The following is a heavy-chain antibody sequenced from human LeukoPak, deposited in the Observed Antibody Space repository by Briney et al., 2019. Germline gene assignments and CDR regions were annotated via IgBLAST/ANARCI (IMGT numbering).Heavy chain of an antibody. J-gene: IGHJ5*02. CDR3: AREVRSSGYPPNWFDP. Sequence: ASVKVSCKASGYTFTSYGISWVRQAPGQGLEWMGWISAYNGNTNYAQKLQGRVTMTTDTSTSTAYMELRSLRSDDTAVYYCAREVRSSGYPPNWFDPWGQGTLVTVSS. V-gene: IGHV1-18*01. CDR2: ISAYNGNT. D-gene: IGHD3-22*01. CDR1: GYTFTSYG.